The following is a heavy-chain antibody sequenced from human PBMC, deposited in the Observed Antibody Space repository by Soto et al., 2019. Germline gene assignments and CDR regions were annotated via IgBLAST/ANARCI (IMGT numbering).Heavy chain of an antibody. V-gene: IGHV3-15*01. CDR3: TTVDSSSWYCFDY. CDR2: IKSKTDGGTT. D-gene: IGHD6-13*01. Sequence: GGSLRLSCAASGFTFSNAWMSWVRQAPGKGLEWVGRIKSKTDGGTTDYAAPVKGRFTISKDDSKNTLYLQMNSLKTEDTAVYYCTTVDSSSWYCFDYWGQETLVTVS. CDR1: GFTFSNAW. J-gene: IGHJ4*02.